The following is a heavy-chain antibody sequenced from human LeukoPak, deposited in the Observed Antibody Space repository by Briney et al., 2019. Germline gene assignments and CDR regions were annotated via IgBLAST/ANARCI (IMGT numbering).Heavy chain of an antibody. J-gene: IGHJ6*02. CDR3: ARVDGDSSYYYYYGMDV. V-gene: IGHV3-21*01. CDR2: ISSSSSYI. CDR1: GFTFSSYS. D-gene: IGHD4-17*01. Sequence: GGSLRLSCAASGFTFSSYSMNWVRQAPGKGLEWVSSISSSSSYIYYADSVKGRFTISRDNAKNSLYLQMNSLRAEDTAVYYCARVDGDSSYYYYYGMDVWGQGTTVTVSS.